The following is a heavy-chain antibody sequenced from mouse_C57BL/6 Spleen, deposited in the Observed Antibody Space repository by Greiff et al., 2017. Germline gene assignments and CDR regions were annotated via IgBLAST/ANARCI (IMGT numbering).Heavy chain of an antibody. CDR1: GFNIKDDY. J-gene: IGHJ3*01. CDR3: IYYGNYLAWFAY. V-gene: IGHV14-4*01. CDR2: IDPENGDT. Sequence: VQLQQSGAELVRPGASVKLSCTASGFNIKDDYMPWVKQRPEQGLEWIGWIDPENGDTEYASKFQGKTTITADTSSNTAYLQLSSLTSEDTAVYYCIYYGNYLAWFAYWGQGTLVTVSA. D-gene: IGHD2-1*01.